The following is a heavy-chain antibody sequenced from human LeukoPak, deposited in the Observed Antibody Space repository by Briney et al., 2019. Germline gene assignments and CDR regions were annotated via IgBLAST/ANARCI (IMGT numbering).Heavy chain of an antibody. V-gene: IGHV4-61*01. CDR2: IYYSGST. CDR1: GDSVSSGSYY. Sequence: SETLSLTCTVSGDSVSSGSYYWSWIRQPPGKGLEWIGYIYYSGSTNYNPSLKSRATISVDTSKNQFSLKLSSVTAADTAVYYCARVSSGSFDPWGQGTLVTVSS. CDR3: ARVSSGSFDP. J-gene: IGHJ5*02. D-gene: IGHD3-22*01.